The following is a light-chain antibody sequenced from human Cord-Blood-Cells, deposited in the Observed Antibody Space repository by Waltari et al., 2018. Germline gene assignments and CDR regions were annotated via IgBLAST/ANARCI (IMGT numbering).Light chain of an antibody. J-gene: IGLJ3*02. V-gene: IGLV2-23*01. CDR2: EGS. Sequence: QSALTQPASVSGSPGQPITISRTGTSSEAGRYNLVSWYQQHPGKAPQLMIYEGSKRPSGVSNRFSGSKSGNTASLTISGLQAEDEADYYCCSYAGSSTWVFGGGTKLTVL. CDR1: SSEAGRYNL. CDR3: CSYAGSSTWV.